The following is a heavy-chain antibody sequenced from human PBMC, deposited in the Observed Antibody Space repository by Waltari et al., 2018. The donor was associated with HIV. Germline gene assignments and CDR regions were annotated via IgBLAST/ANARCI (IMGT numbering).Heavy chain of an antibody. V-gene: IGHV1-8*02. CDR3: ARHCTRTTCVGRAYYYGMDV. J-gene: IGHJ6*02. CDR2: MNPNNGNA. CDR1: GYTFSNSD. Sequence: QVQLVQSGAEVKKPGASVRVSCKASGYTFSNSDINWVRQATGQGLEWMGWMNPNNGNAAYAQKFQGRVTMTRDASTSTAYLEVSGLRSEDTAVYYCARHCTRTTCVGRAYYYGMDVWGQGTTVTVSS. D-gene: IGHD3-16*01.